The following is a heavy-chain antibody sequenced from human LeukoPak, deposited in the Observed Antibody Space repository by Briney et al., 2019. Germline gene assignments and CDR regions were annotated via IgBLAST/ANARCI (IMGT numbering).Heavy chain of an antibody. D-gene: IGHD5-18*01. Sequence: GESLKISCKGSGYGFFGYWISWVRQMPGKGLEWMGRIDPSDSYTNYSPSFQGHVTISADKSISTAYLQWSSLKASDTAMYYCAGNRYSYGYIFYYGMDVWGQGTTVTASS. J-gene: IGHJ6*02. CDR3: AGNRYSYGYIFYYGMDV. CDR1: GYGFFGYW. V-gene: IGHV5-10-1*01. CDR2: IDPSDSYT.